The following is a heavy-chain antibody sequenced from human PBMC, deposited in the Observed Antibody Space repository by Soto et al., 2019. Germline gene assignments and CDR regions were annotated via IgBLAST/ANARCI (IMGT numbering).Heavy chain of an antibody. CDR2: ISAYNGNT. J-gene: IGHJ4*02. CDR3: ARGTTVETWNS. V-gene: IGHV1-18*01. Sequence: QVQLVQSGAEVKKPGASVKVSCKASGYTFTSYGISWVRQAPGQGLEWMGWISAYNGNTNYAQKLQGRVTMTTATATSTAYMELRRLRSDDTAVYSCARGTTVETWNSWGQGTLVTVSS. CDR1: GYTFTSYG. D-gene: IGHD4-17*01.